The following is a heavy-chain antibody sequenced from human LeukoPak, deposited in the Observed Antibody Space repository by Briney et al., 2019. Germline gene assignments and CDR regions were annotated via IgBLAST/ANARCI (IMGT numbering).Heavy chain of an antibody. CDR3: ARDAYCSGGSCYSAEYFQH. D-gene: IGHD2-15*01. V-gene: IGHV1-69*04. CDR2: IIPILGMA. CDR1: GGTFSSYA. J-gene: IGHJ1*01. Sequence: SVKVSCKASGGTFSSYAISWVRQAPGQGLEWMGRIIPILGMANYAQKFQGRVTITADKSTSTAYMELSSLRSEDTAVYYCARDAYCSGGSCYSAEYFQHWGQGTLVTVSS.